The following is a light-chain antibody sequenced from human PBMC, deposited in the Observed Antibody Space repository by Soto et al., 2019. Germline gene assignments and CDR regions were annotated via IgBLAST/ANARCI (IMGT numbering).Light chain of an antibody. J-gene: IGLJ2*01. CDR3: ASWDDSLNGPV. CDR1: SSNIGSDT. Sequence: QSVLTQPPSASGTPGQRVTISCYGSSSNIGSDTVNWYQQFPGTAPKLLIYTNDQRPSGVPDRISGSKSGTSASLAISGLQSEDEADYYCASWDDSLNGPVFGGGTKLTVL. CDR2: TND. V-gene: IGLV1-44*01.